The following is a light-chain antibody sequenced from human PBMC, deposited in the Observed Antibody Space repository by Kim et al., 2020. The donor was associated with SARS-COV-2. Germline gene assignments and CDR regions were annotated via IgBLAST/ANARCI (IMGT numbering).Light chain of an antibody. CDR3: QQRSNWPPRT. J-gene: IGKJ1*01. V-gene: IGKV3-11*01. CDR1: QSVSRH. Sequence: SPGENSPPPPRASQSVSRHLAWYQTKPGQAPRLLIYDASNRATGIPARFSGSGSGTDFTLTISSLEPEDFAVYYCQQRSNWPPRTFGQGTKVDIK. CDR2: DAS.